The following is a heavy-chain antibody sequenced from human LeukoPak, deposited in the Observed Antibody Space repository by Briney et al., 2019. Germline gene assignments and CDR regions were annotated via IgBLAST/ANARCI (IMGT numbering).Heavy chain of an antibody. CDR1: GGSVRSYW. CDR3: ARQGYTVSYYFLDY. Sequence: PSETLSLTCDVSGGSVRSYWWGWVRQPAGKGLEWLGRIYSTGSTRFNPSLKSRLTLSIDTSTNQFSLTLTSVTAADTAVCFCARQGYTVSYYFLDYWSQGTLVTVSS. CDR2: IYSTGST. V-gene: IGHV4-4*07. D-gene: IGHD1-26*01. J-gene: IGHJ4*02.